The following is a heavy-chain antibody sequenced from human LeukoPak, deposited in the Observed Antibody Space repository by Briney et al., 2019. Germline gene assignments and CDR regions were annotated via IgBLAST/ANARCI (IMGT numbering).Heavy chain of an antibody. CDR3: ARGAYYGSHKYYYYGMDV. CDR2: ISSSSSTI. V-gene: IGHV3-48*02. J-gene: IGHJ6*02. Sequence: PGGSLRLSCAASGFTFSSYSMNWVRQAPGKGREWVSYISSSSSTIYYADSVKGRFTISRDNAKNSLYLQMNSLRDEDTAVYYCARGAYYGSHKYYYYGMDVWGQGTTVTVSS. D-gene: IGHD3-10*01. CDR1: GFTFSSYS.